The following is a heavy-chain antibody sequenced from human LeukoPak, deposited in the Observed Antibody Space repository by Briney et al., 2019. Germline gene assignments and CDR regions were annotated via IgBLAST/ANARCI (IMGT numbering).Heavy chain of an antibody. CDR1: GGSISSGTYY. D-gene: IGHD1-14*01. V-gene: IGHV4-39*07. J-gene: IGHJ6*03. Sequence: SETLSLTCTVSGGSISSGTYYWAWIRQPPGRGLEWIGTIYHSGSTYYNPSLKTRVTISVDTSKNQFSLNLTSLTAADTAVYYCARDRKYYYHMDVWGKGTTVTVSS. CDR2: IYHSGST. CDR3: ARDRKYYYHMDV.